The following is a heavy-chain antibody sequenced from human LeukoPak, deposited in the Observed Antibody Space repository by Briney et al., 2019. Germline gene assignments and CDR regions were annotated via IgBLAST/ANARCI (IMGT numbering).Heavy chain of an antibody. CDR1: GFTFSSYS. Sequence: GGSLRLSCAASGFTFSSYSMNWVRQAPGRGLEWVSSISSSSSYIYYADSVKGRFTISRDNAKNSLYLQMNSLRAEDTAVYYCARDRRKGQLTDWGQGTLVTVSS. CDR3: ARDRRKGQLTD. D-gene: IGHD6-13*01. CDR2: ISSSSSYI. J-gene: IGHJ4*02. V-gene: IGHV3-21*01.